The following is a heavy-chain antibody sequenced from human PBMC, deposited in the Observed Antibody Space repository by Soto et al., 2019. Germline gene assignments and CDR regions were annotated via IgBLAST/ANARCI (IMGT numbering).Heavy chain of an antibody. V-gene: IGHV4-59*01. CDR3: ALWFGEESGGFDY. CDR2: IYYSGST. D-gene: IGHD3-10*01. Sequence: SETLSLTCTVSGGSISSYYWSWIRQPPGKGLEWIGYIYYSGSTNYNPSLKSRVTISVDTSKNQFSLKLSSVTAADTAVYYCALWFGEESGGFDYWGQGTLVTAPQ. J-gene: IGHJ4*02. CDR1: GGSISSYY.